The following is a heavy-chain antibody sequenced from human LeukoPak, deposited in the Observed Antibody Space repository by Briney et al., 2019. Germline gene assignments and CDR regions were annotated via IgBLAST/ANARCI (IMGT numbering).Heavy chain of an antibody. CDR3: ARESYDYVWGSYRSSFDY. CDR2: ISAYNGNT. D-gene: IGHD3-16*02. J-gene: IGHJ4*02. CDR1: GYTFTSYG. V-gene: IGHV1-18*01. Sequence: GASVKVSCKASGYTFTSYGISWVRQAPGQGLEWMGWISAYNGNTNYAQKLQGRVTMTTDTSTSTAYMELRSLRSDDTAVYYCARESYDYVWGSYRSSFDYWGQGTLVTVSS.